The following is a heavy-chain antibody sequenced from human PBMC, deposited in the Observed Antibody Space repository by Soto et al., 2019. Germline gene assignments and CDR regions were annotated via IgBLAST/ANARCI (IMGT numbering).Heavy chain of an antibody. Sequence: GGSLRLSCAASGFTFSSYGMHWVRQAPGKGLEWVAVISYDGSNKYYADSVKGRFTISRDNSKNTLYLQMNSLRAEDTAVYYCAKSSSYYYYMDVWGKGTTVTVSS. D-gene: IGHD6-13*01. J-gene: IGHJ6*03. CDR1: GFTFSSYG. CDR2: ISYDGSNK. V-gene: IGHV3-30*18. CDR3: AKSSSYYYYMDV.